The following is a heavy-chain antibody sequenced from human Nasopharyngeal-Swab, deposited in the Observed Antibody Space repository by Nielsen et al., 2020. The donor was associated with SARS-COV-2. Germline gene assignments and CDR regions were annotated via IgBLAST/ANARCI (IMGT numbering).Heavy chain of an antibody. J-gene: IGHJ3*02. CDR2: IRSKADNYAT. CDR3: ARVNPVSGSYYDAFDI. CDR1: GFTFSGST. V-gene: IGHV3-73*01. D-gene: IGHD1-26*01. Sequence: GESLKISCAASGFTFSGSTMHWVRQASGKGLEWVGRIRSKADNYATAYAASVKGRFIISRDDSKNTAYLQMNSLKTEDTAVYYCARVNPVSGSYYDAFDIWDQGTMVTVSS.